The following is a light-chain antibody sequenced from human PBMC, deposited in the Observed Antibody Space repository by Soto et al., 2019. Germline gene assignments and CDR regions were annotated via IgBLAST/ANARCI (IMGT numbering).Light chain of an antibody. CDR1: RSDIGSYNY. CDR3: ISYTGSSNV. Sequence: QSALTQPASVSGSPGQSITISCSGTRSDIGSYNYVAWYQQFPGKTPKILIYGVSNRPSGVSSRFSGSKSGNTASLTISGLQAEDEADYYCISYTGSSNVFXTGTKVTVL. V-gene: IGLV2-14*01. CDR2: GVS. J-gene: IGLJ1*01.